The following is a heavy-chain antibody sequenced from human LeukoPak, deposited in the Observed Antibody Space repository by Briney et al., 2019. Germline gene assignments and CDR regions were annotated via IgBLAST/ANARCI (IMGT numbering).Heavy chain of an antibody. CDR1: GYTFTSYG. V-gene: IGHV1-18*04. J-gene: IGHJ4*02. CDR2: ISAYNGNT. CDR3: ARDHGDTYDYGGYLGDY. D-gene: IGHD4-17*01. Sequence: ASVKVSCKASGYTFTSYGISWVRQAPGQGLEWMGWISAYNGNTNYAQKLQGRVTMTTDTSTSTAYMELRSLRSDDTAVYYCARDHGDTYDYGGYLGDYWGQGTLVTVSS.